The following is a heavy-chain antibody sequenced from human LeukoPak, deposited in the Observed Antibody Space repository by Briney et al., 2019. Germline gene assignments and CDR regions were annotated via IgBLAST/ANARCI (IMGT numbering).Heavy chain of an antibody. V-gene: IGHV1-18*01. CDR2: INAYNDNR. Sequence: ASVKVSCKASGYTFTTYGISWVRQAPGQGPEWMGWINAYNDNRNYAQNLQGRVTMTTDTSTTTAYMELRSLRSDDTAVYYCARVGLAVARKYYFDYWGQGTLVTVSS. CDR3: ARVGLAVARKYYFDY. CDR1: GYTFTTYG. J-gene: IGHJ4*02. D-gene: IGHD6-19*01.